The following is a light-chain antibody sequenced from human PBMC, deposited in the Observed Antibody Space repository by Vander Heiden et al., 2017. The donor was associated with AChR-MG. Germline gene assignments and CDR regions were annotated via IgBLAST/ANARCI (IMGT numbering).Light chain of an antibody. CDR1: SSDVGGYNY. V-gene: IGLV2-14*01. CDR2: DVS. Sequence: QSALTQPASVSGSPGQSITISCTGTSSDVGGYNYVSWYQQHPGNAPKLMIYDVSNRPSGVANRFSGSKSGNTASLTISGLQAEDEADYYCSSDTSSSTLVFGGGTKLTVL. CDR3: SSDTSSSTLV. J-gene: IGLJ2*01.